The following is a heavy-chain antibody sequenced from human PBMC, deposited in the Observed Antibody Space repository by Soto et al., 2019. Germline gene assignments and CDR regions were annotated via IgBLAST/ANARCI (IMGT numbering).Heavy chain of an antibody. CDR1: GGTFSSYA. V-gene: IGHV1-69*13. Sequence: SVKVSFKASGGTFSSYAISWVRQAPGQGLEWMGGIIPIFGTANYAQKFQGRVTITADESTSTAYMELSSLRSEDTAVYYCAGCSGGSCYSNYYYGMDVWGQGTTVTVSS. D-gene: IGHD2-15*01. CDR2: IIPIFGTA. J-gene: IGHJ6*02. CDR3: AGCSGGSCYSNYYYGMDV.